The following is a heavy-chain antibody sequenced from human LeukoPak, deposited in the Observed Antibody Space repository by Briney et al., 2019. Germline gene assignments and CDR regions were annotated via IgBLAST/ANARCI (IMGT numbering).Heavy chain of an antibody. CDR3: VRDLDLGGYSSFVS. Sequence: GGSLRLSCAASGFTFSSYSMNWVRQAPGKGLEWVSRIRSDGGSSTYADSVKGRFTISRDNAKNTLYLQMNTLRAEDTAVYYCVRDLDLGGYSSFVSWGQGTLVTVSS. D-gene: IGHD4-23*01. CDR1: GFTFSSYS. CDR2: IRSDGGSS. J-gene: IGHJ4*02. V-gene: IGHV3-74*01.